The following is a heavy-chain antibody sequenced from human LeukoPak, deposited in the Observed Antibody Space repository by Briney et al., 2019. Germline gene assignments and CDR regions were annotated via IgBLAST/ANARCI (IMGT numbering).Heavy chain of an antibody. D-gene: IGHD3-22*01. J-gene: IGHJ3*02. CDR2: IYYSGST. V-gene: IGHV4-59*08. Sequence: SETLSLTCTVSGASISSYYWSWVRQPPGKGLEWVGYIYYSGSTNYNPSLKSRVTISVDTSKNQFSLKLSSVTAADTAVYYCARFGTYYYDSSGLHDAFDIWGQGTMVTVSS. CDR3: ARFGTYYYDSSGLHDAFDI. CDR1: GASISSYY.